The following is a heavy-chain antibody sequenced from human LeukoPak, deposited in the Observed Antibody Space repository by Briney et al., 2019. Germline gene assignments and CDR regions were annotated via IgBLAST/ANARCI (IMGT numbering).Heavy chain of an antibody. CDR2: IYYSGST. CDR1: GGSISSYY. J-gene: IGHJ4*02. Sequence: PSETLSLTCTVSGGSISSYYWSWLRQPPGKGLEGIGYIYYSGSTNYNPSLKSRVTISVDTPKNQFSLKLSSVTAADTAVYYCARDRGRLEGYFDYWGQGTLVTVSS. CDR3: ARDRGRLEGYFDY. V-gene: IGHV4-59*01. D-gene: IGHD3-10*01.